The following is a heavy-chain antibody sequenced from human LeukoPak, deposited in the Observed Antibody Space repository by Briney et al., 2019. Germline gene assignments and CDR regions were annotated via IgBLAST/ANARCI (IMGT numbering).Heavy chain of an antibody. D-gene: IGHD1-7*01. CDR2: INPNSGGT. Sequence: GAXVKVSCKASGYTFTGYYMHWVRQAPGQGLEWMGWINPNSGGTNYAQKFQGRVTMTRDTSISTAYMELSRLRSDDTAVYYCARDLGSQLELNDYWGQGTLVTVSS. CDR3: ARDLGSQLELNDY. V-gene: IGHV1-2*02. J-gene: IGHJ4*02. CDR1: GYTFTGYY.